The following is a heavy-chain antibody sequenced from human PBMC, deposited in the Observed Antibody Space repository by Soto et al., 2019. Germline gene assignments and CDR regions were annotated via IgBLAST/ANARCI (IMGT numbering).Heavy chain of an antibody. CDR3: ARDLGEVSDI. CDR1: GFTFSSST. D-gene: IGHD3-10*01. V-gene: IGHV3-21*01. CDR2: ISSSSSYI. Sequence: GGSLRLSCVASGFTFSSSTMSWVRQAPGKGLEWVSAISSSSSYIYYADSLKGRFSISRDNAKNSLYLQMHSLRAEDTALYYCARDLGEVSDIWGQGDLVTVSS. J-gene: IGHJ4*02.